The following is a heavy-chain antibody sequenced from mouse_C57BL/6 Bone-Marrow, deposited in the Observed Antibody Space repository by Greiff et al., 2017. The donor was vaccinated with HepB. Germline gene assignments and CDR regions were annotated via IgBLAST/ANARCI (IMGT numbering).Heavy chain of an antibody. V-gene: IGHV1-64*01. CDR1: GYTFTSYW. CDR2: IHPNSGST. CDR3: AHSSGYRYYFDY. Sequence: QVQLQQPVAELVKPGASVKLSCKASGYTFTSYWMHWVKQRPGQGLEWIGMIHPNSGSTNYNEKFKSKATLTVDKSSSTAYMQLSSLTSEDSAVYYCAHSSGYRYYFDYWGQGTTLTVSS. J-gene: IGHJ2*01. D-gene: IGHD3-2*02.